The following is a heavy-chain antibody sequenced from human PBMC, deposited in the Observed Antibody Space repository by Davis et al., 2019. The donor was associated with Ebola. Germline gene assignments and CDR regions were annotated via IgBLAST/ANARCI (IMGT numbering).Heavy chain of an antibody. CDR1: GFTFSSYS. Sequence: GESLKISCAASGFTFSSYSMNWVRQAPGKGLEWVSYISSSSTIYYADSVKGRFTISRDNAKNSLYLQMNSLRDEDTAVYYCARDRYYYYYYMDVWGKGTTVTVSS. J-gene: IGHJ6*03. CDR2: ISSSSTI. CDR3: ARDRYYYYYYMDV. V-gene: IGHV3-48*02.